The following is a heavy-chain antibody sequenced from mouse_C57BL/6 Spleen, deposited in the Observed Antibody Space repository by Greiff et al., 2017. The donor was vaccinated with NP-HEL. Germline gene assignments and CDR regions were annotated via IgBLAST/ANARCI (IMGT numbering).Heavy chain of an antibody. V-gene: IGHV1-18*01. J-gene: IGHJ4*01. CDR2: INPNNGGT. D-gene: IGHD2-4*01. Sequence: DVQLVESGPELVKPGASVKIPCKASGYTFTDYNMDWVKQSHGKSLEWIGDINPNNGGTIYNQKFKGKATLTVDKSSSTAYMELRSLTSEDTAVYYCARVIYYDYDDGAPYAMDYWGQGTSVTVSS. CDR3: ARVIYYDYDDGAPYAMDY. CDR1: GYTFTDYN.